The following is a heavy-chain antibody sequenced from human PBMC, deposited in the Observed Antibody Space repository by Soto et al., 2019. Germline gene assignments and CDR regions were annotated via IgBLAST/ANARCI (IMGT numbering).Heavy chain of an antibody. CDR3: ARLNLEELWLRY. CDR1: GGSISSSSYY. CDR2: IYYSGST. D-gene: IGHD5-18*01. J-gene: IGHJ4*02. Sequence: PSETLSLTCTVSGGSISSSSYYWGWIRQPPGKGLEWIGSIYYSGSTYYNPSLKSRVTISVDTSKNQFSLKLSSVTAADTAVYYCARLNLEELWLRYWGQGTLVTVSS. V-gene: IGHV4-39*01.